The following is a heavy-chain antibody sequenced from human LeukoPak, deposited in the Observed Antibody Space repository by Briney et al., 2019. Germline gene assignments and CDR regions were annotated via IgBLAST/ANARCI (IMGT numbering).Heavy chain of an antibody. V-gene: IGHV3-11*01. CDR1: GFTFSDYY. J-gene: IGHJ4*02. D-gene: IGHD3-22*01. Sequence: NLGGSLRLSCAASGFTFSDYYMSWIRQAPGKGLEWVSYISSSGSTIYYADSVKGRFTISRDNAKNSLYLRMNSLRAEDTAVYYCARVSLNDHYYDSSGYVGYWGQGTLVTVSS. CDR2: ISSSGSTI. CDR3: ARVSLNDHYYDSSGYVGY.